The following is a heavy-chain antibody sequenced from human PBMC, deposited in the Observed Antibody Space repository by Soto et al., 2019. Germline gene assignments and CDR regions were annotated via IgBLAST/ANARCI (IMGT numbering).Heavy chain of an antibody. J-gene: IGHJ6*03. CDR3: ARGVVVAATTDYYMDV. D-gene: IGHD2-15*01. CDR2: IWYDGSNK. CDR1: GFTFSSYG. Sequence: GGSLRLSCAASGFTFSSYGMHWIRQAPGKGLEWVAVIWYDGSNKYYADSVKGRFTISRDNSKNTLYLQMNSLRAEDTAVYYCARGVVVAATTDYYMDVWGKGTTVTVSS. V-gene: IGHV3-33*01.